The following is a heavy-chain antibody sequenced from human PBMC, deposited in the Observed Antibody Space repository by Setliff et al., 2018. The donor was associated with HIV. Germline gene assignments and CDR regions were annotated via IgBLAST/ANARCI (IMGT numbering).Heavy chain of an antibody. CDR1: GGSFSGYN. Sequence: PSETLSLTCAVYGGSFSGYNWNWIRQPPGKGLEWIGEINHRGSTNYNPSVKARFTISRDNSKNTLYLQMNSLRAEDTAVYYCAKGPWELTEVYFDSWGQGTLVTVSS. CDR3: AKGPWELTEVYFDS. V-gene: IGHV4-34*01. D-gene: IGHD1-26*01. CDR2: INHRGST. J-gene: IGHJ4*02.